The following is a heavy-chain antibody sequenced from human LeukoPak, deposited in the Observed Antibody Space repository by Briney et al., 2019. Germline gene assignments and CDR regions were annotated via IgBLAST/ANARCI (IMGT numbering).Heavy chain of an antibody. CDR1: GFTFSSYW. CDR3: AELGITMIGGV. Sequence: GGSLRLSCAASGFTFSSYWMHWVRQAPGKGLEWVSYISSSGSTIYYADSVKGRFAISRDNAKNSLYLQMNSLRAEDTAVYYCAELGITMIGGVWGKGTTVTISS. CDR2: ISSSGSTI. V-gene: IGHV3-48*04. J-gene: IGHJ6*04. D-gene: IGHD3-10*02.